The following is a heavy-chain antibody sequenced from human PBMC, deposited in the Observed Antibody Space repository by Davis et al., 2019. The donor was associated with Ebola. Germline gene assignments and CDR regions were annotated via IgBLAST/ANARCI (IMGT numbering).Heavy chain of an antibody. V-gene: IGHV3-23*01. D-gene: IGHD5-12*01. CDR1: GFTFTTYP. CDR2: ISGSGVTT. Sequence: GGSLRLSCEASGFTFTTYPMSWVRQAPGKGLEWVSIISGSGVTTYYADSVKGRFTILRDNSRNTVYLQMNNLRADDTAIYYCAKPRASGYDSGVFDYWGQGTLVTVSS. CDR3: AKPRASGYDSGVFDY. J-gene: IGHJ4*02.